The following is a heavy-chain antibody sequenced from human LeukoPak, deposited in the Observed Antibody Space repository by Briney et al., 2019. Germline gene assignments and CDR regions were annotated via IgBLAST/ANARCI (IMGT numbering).Heavy chain of an antibody. V-gene: IGHV1-18*01. D-gene: IGHD1-26*01. Sequence: ASVKVSCKASGGTFSSYAISWVRQAPGQGLEWMGWISAYKGNTNYAQKLQGRVTMTTDTSTSTAYMELRSLRSDDTAVYYCARGGSYLSAFDIWGQGTMVTVSS. J-gene: IGHJ3*02. CDR2: ISAYKGNT. CDR1: GGTFSSYA. CDR3: ARGGSYLSAFDI.